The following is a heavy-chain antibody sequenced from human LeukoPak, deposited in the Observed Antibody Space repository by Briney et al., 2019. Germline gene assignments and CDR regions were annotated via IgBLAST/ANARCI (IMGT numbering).Heavy chain of an antibody. D-gene: IGHD6-13*01. V-gene: IGHV4-59*01. Sequence: SETLSLTCTVSGGSISSYYWSWIRQPPGKGLEWIGYIYYSGSTNYNPSLKSRVTISVDTSKNQFSLKLSSVTAADTAVYYCARRSSSWSDAFDIWGQGTMVTVSS. CDR2: IYYSGST. CDR1: GGSISSYY. CDR3: ARRSSSWSDAFDI. J-gene: IGHJ3*02.